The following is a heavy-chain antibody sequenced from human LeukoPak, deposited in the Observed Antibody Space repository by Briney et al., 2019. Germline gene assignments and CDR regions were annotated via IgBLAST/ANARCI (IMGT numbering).Heavy chain of an antibody. CDR1: GYTFTSYD. D-gene: IGHD4-17*01. J-gene: IGHJ6*02. CDR3: AKDYGDYYYYYGMDV. V-gene: IGHV1-8*03. Sequence: SVKVSCKASGYTFTSYDINWVRQATGQGLEWMGEMYPDSGNTFYAQKFQGRGSLTSNTSTSTAYMELRSLRSDDTAVYYCAKDYGDYYYYYGMDVWGQGTTVTVSS. CDR2: MYPDSGNT.